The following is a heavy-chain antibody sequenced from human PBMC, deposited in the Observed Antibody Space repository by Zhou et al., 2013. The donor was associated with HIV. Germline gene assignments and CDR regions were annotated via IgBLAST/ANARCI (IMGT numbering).Heavy chain of an antibody. V-gene: IGHV1-69*18. J-gene: IGHJ4*02. D-gene: IGHD5-12*01. Sequence: QVQLVQSGAEVKKPGASVKVSCKASGGTFSSYAISWVRQAPGQGLEWMGRIIPIFGTANYAQKFQGRVTITADESTSTAYMELSSLRSEDTAVYYCARDLLRDGYNKAVFDYWGQGTLVTVSS. CDR2: IIPIFGTA. CDR3: ARDLLRDGYNKAVFDY. CDR1: GGTFSSYA.